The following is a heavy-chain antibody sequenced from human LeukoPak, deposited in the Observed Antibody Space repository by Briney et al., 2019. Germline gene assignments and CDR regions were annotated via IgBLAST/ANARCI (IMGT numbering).Heavy chain of an antibody. CDR1: GFTFDDYG. D-gene: IGHD3-22*01. J-gene: IGHJ4*02. CDR2: INWNGGST. CDR3: ARDPTDYYDSSGPGD. Sequence: GGSLRLSCAASGFTFDDYGMSWVRQAPGKGLEWVSGINWNGGSTGYADSVKGRFTISRDNAKNSLYLQMNSLRAEDTAVYYCARDPTDYYDSSGPGDWGQGTLVTVSS. V-gene: IGHV3-20*04.